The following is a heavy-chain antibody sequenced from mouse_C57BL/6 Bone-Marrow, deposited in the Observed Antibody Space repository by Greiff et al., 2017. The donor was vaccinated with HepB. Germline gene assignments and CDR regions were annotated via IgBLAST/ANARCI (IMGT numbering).Heavy chain of an antibody. Sequence: EVQLQQSGPVLVKPGASVKMSCKASGYTFTDYYMNWVKQSHGKSLEWIGVINPYNGGTSYNQKFKGKATLTVDKSSSTAYMELNSLTSEDSAVYYCAHYDEDAMDYWGQGTSVTVSS. J-gene: IGHJ4*01. CDR3: AHYDEDAMDY. CDR1: GYTFTDYY. CDR2: INPYNGGT. D-gene: IGHD2-4*01. V-gene: IGHV1-19*01.